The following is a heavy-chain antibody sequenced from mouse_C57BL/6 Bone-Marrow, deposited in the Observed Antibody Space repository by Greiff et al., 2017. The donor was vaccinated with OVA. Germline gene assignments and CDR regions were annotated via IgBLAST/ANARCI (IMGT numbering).Heavy chain of an antibody. V-gene: IGHV10-1*01. D-gene: IGHD1-1*01. Sequence: EVKLVESGGGLVQPKGSLKLSCAASGFSFNTYAMNWVRQAPGKGLEWVARIRSKSNNYATYYADSVKDRFTISRDDSESMLYLQMNNLKTEDTAMYYCVRRSYGSSGVFAYWGQGTLVTVSA. CDR2: IRSKSNNYAT. CDR3: VRRSYGSSGVFAY. J-gene: IGHJ3*01. CDR1: GFSFNTYA.